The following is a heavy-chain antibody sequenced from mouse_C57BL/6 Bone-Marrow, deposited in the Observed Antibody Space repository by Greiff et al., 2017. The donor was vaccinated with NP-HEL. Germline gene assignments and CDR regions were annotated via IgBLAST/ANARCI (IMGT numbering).Heavy chain of an antibody. Sequence: EVQLQQSGPELVKPGASVKISCKASGYTFTDYYMNWVKQSHGKSLEWIGDINPNNGGTSYNQKFKGKATLTVDKSSSTAYMELRSLTSEDSAVYYCARGSTYYWGKGTTLTVSS. CDR1: GYTFTDYY. CDR2: INPNNGGT. J-gene: IGHJ2*01. V-gene: IGHV1-26*01. CDR3: ARGSTYY. D-gene: IGHD1-1*01.